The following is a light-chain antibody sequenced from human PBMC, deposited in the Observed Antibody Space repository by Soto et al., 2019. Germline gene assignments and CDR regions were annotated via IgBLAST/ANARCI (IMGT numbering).Light chain of an antibody. CDR2: DVS. J-gene: IGLJ1*01. CDR1: SSDVGGYNY. V-gene: IGLV2-14*03. CDR3: SSYTASNTRQIV. Sequence: QSALTQPASVSGSPGQSITISCTGTSSDVGGYNYVSWYQHHPGKATKLMIFDVSNRPSGVSNRFSGSKYGNTASLTITGRQPEDEADDYCSSYTASNTRQIVFGTGTKLTVL.